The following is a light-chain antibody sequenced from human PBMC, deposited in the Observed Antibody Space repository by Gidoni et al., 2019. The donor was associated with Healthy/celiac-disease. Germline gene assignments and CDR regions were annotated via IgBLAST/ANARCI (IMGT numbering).Light chain of an antibody. CDR2: GAS. J-gene: IGKJ1*01. V-gene: IGKV3-20*01. CDR3: QQYGSSPRT. CDR1: HSVSSSY. Sequence: EIVLTQSPGTLSLSPGERATLSCRASHSVSSSYLAWYQQTPGQAPRLLIYGASSRATGIPDRFSGSGSGTDFTLTISRLEPEDFAVYYCQQYGSSPRTFGQGTKVEIK.